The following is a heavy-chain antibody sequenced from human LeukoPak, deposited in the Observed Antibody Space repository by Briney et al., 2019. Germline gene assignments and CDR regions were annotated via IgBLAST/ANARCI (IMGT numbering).Heavy chain of an antibody. D-gene: IGHD2-2*01. CDR1: GGSFSGYY. J-gene: IGHJ4*02. CDR2: INHSGST. Sequence: SETLSLTCAVYGGSFSGYYWSWIRQPPGKGLEWIGEINHSGSTNYNPSLKSRVTISVDTSKNQFSLKLSSVTAADTAVYYCARPDRRYCSSTSCYPSRGHFDYWGQGTLVTVSP. CDR3: ARPDRRYCSSTSCYPSRGHFDY. V-gene: IGHV4-34*01.